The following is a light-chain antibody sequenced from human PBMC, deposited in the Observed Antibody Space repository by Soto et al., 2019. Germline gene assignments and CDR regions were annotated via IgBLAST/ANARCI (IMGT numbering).Light chain of an antibody. CDR2: GAS. V-gene: IGKV3-20*01. CDR3: QQYNNWPPIT. J-gene: IGKJ5*01. CDR1: QSVSSIY. Sequence: EIVLTQSPGTLSLSPGERATLSCRASQSVSSIYLGWYQQKPGQAPRLLIYGASSRATGIPDRFSGSGSGTDFTLTISRLEPEDFAVYYCQQYNNWPPITFGQGTRLEI.